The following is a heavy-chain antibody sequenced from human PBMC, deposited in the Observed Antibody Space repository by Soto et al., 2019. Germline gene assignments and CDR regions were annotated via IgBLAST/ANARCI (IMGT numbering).Heavy chain of an antibody. Sequence: GECLKISCKGSGYNFAGYWIAWVRQMPGKGLELMGIIYPSDSDTRYRPSFQGQVTISADKSISSAYLQWSSLRASDTAMYYCARGGVSTRTFDYWGQGTPVTVSS. CDR2: IYPSDSDT. V-gene: IGHV5-51*01. D-gene: IGHD3-3*01. J-gene: IGHJ4*02. CDR3: ARGGVSTRTFDY. CDR1: GYNFAGYW.